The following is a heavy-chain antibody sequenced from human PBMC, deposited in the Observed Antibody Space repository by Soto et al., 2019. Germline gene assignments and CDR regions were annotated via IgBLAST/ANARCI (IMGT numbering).Heavy chain of an antibody. CDR3: AKGLGSGSYYDS. V-gene: IGHV3-23*01. J-gene: IGHJ4*02. D-gene: IGHD3-10*01. CDR1: GFTFSNYD. Sequence: EVQLLESGGGLVQPGGSLRLSCTASGFTFSNYDMSWVRQAPGKGLEWLSVISESGGTTHYADSVKGRFTISRVNSKNTLYLQMNSLRAEDTALYYCAKGLGSGSYYDSWGQGTLVTVSS. CDR2: ISESGGTT.